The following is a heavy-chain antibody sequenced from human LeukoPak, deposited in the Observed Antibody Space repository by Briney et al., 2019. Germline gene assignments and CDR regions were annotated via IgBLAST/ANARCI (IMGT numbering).Heavy chain of an antibody. CDR2: IYYSGST. CDR3: ARYYDILTGYSIASSGFDY. Sequence: PSETLSLTCAVYGGSFSGYYWSWIRQPPGKGLEWIGSIYYSGSTYYNPSLKSRVTISVDTSKNQFSLKLSPVTAADTAVYYCARYYDILTGYSIASSGFDYWGQGTLVTVSS. CDR1: GGSFSGYY. J-gene: IGHJ4*02. D-gene: IGHD3-9*01. V-gene: IGHV4-34*01.